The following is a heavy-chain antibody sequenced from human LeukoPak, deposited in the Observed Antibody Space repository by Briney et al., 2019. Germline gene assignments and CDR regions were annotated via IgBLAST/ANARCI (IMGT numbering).Heavy chain of an antibody. J-gene: IGHJ4*02. D-gene: IGHD3-22*01. Sequence: PSETLSLTCTVSGGSISSGGYYWSWIRQHPGKGLEWIGYIYYSGSTYYNPSLKSRVTISVDTSKNQFSLKLSSVTAADTAVYYCARLYYYDSSGYRYYFDYWGQGTLVTVSS. V-gene: IGHV4-31*03. CDR1: GGSISSGGYY. CDR2: IYYSGST. CDR3: ARLYYYDSSGYRYYFDY.